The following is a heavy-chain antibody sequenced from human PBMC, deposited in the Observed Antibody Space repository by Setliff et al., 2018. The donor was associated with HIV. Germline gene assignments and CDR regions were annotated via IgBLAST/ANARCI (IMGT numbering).Heavy chain of an antibody. V-gene: IGHV1-8*02. CDR1: GYSFIGYY. J-gene: IGHJ1*01. Sequence: ASVKVSCKASGYSFIGYYINWVRQATGQGLEWMGWMNPNSGNTGYAQKFQGRVTMTRNTSISTAYLDLSRLRSDDTAVYYCARGAGNPHWYYDTWSGPSSGYFQHWGQGTLVTVSS. CDR2: MNPNSGNT. D-gene: IGHD3-3*01. CDR3: ARGAGNPHWYYDTWSGPSSGYFQH.